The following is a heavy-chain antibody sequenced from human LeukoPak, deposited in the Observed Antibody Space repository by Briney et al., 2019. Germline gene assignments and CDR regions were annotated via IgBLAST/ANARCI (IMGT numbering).Heavy chain of an antibody. D-gene: IGHD5-24*01. J-gene: IGHJ4*02. V-gene: IGHV3-73*01. Sequence: GGSLRLSCAASGFTFSGSALHWVRQASGKGLERVGRIRSTANGYATAYAASVKGRFTISRDNSKNMLYLQMHSLRAEDTAVYYCARMATIIDYFDCWGQGSLVTVSS. CDR1: GFTFSGSA. CDR3: ARMATIIDYFDC. CDR2: IRSTANGYAT.